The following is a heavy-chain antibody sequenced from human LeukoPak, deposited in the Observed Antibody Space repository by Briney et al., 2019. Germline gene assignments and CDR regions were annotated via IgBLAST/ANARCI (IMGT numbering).Heavy chain of an antibody. CDR1: GFNFNTYT. CDR2: ISSSSSYI. CDR3: ARDSPYAILHY. Sequence: GGSLRLSCDASGFNFNTYTMYWVRQAPGKGLEWVSSISSSSSYIYYADSVKGRFTISRDNAKNSLYLQMNSLRAEDTAVYYCARDSPYAILHYWGQGTLVTVSS. D-gene: IGHD2-8*01. V-gene: IGHV3-21*01. J-gene: IGHJ4*02.